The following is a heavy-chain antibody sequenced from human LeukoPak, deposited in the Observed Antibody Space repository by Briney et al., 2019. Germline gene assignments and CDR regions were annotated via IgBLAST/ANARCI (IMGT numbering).Heavy chain of an antibody. CDR1: GGTFSSYA. J-gene: IGHJ4*02. CDR3: ARARVGATTPHYFDY. CDR2: IIPIFGTA. V-gene: IGHV1-69*13. Sequence: ASVKVSCKASGGTFSSYAISWVRQAPGQGLEWMGGIIPIFGTANYAQKFQGRVTITADESTSTAYMELSSLRSEDTAVYYCARARVGATTPHYFDYWGQGTLVTVSS. D-gene: IGHD1-26*01.